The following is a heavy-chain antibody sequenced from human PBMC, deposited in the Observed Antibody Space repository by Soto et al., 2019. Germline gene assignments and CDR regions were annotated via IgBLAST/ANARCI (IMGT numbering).Heavy chain of an antibody. J-gene: IGHJ4*02. CDR3: ARSTDSSFDY. V-gene: IGHV6-1*01. CDR2: TYYRSQWYN. CDR1: GDSVSSNSAA. Sequence: SQTLSLTCAMSGDSVSSNSAAWNWIRQSPSGGLEWLGRTYYRSQWYNDYAVSMKNRITINPDTSKNQFSLQLNSVTPEDTAVYYCARSTDSSFDYWGQGTLVTVSS. D-gene: IGHD6-13*01.